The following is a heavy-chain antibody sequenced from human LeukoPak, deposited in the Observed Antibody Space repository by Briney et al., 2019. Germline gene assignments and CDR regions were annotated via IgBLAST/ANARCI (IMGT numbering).Heavy chain of an antibody. V-gene: IGHV3-53*01. D-gene: IGHD1-26*01. J-gene: IGHJ4*02. CDR1: GFTVSSNY. CDR3: ARDHLRSYYFDY. Sequence: GGSLRLSCAASGFTVSSNYMSWVRQAPGKGLEWVSVIYSGGSTYYADSVKGRFTISRDNSKNTLYLQMNSLRAEDTAVYYCARDHLRSYYFDYWGQGTLVTVSS. CDR2: IYSGGST.